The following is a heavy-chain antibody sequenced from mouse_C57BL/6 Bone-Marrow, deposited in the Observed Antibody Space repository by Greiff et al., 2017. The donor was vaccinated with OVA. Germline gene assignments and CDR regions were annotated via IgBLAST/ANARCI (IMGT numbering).Heavy chain of an antibody. CDR1: GYAFSSSW. V-gene: IGHV1-82*01. CDR3: ARSGVTTYYYAMDY. D-gene: IGHD2-5*01. CDR2: IYPGDGDT. Sequence: QVQLQQPGPELVKPGASVKISCKASGYAFSSSWMNWVKQRPGTGLEWIGRIYPGDGDTNYNGKFKGKATLTADKSSSTAYMQLSSLTSEDSAVYFCARSGVTTYYYAMDYWGQGTSVTVSS. J-gene: IGHJ4*01.